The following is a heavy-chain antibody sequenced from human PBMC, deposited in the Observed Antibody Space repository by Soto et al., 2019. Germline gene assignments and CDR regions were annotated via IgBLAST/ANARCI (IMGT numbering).Heavy chain of an antibody. V-gene: IGHV3-74*01. CDR3: ARPAMVRVGAFDI. Sequence: EVQLVESGGGLVQPGGSLRLSCAASGFTFSSYWMHWVRQAPGKGLVWVSRINSDGSGTSYADSVKGRFTISRDNAKNTLYLQMNSLRAEDTAVYYGARPAMVRVGAFDIWGQGTMVTVSS. CDR2: INSDGSGT. J-gene: IGHJ3*02. CDR1: GFTFSSYW. D-gene: IGHD5-18*01.